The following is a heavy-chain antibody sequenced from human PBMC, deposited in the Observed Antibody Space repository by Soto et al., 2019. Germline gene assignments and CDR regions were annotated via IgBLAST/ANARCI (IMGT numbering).Heavy chain of an antibody. D-gene: IGHD3-3*01. CDR1: GGTFSSYA. V-gene: IGHV1-69*13. CDR2: IIPIFGTA. CDR3: ARDRTAQRITIFGVVTPYYYYGMDV. Sequence: ASVKFSCKASGGTFSSYAISWVRQAPGQGLEWMGGIIPIFGTANYAQKFQGRVTITADESTSTAYMELSSLRSEDTAVYYCARDRTAQRITIFGVVTPYYYYGMDVWGQGTTVTVSS. J-gene: IGHJ6*02.